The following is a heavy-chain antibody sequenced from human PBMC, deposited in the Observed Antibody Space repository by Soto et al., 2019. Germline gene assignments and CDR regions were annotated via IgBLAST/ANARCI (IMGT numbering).Heavy chain of an antibody. CDR1: GYTFTSYA. D-gene: IGHD6-19*01. J-gene: IGHJ4*02. CDR2: INAGNGNT. Sequence: GASVKVSCKASGYTFTSYAMHWVRQAPGQRLEWMGWINAGNGNTKYSQKFQGRVTITTDTSTSTVYMELSSLTSEDTAVYLCARADGSGWYVQLFWGPGTLVTVSS. V-gene: IGHV1-3*01. CDR3: ARADGSGWYVQLF.